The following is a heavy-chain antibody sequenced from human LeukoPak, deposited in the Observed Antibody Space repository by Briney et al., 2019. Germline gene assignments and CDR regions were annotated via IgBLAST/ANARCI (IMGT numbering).Heavy chain of an antibody. J-gene: IGHJ4*02. CDR2: IYHSGST. D-gene: IGHD3-9*01. CDR1: GGSISSSSYY. V-gene: IGHV4-39*07. CDR3: ARGGVGYDILTGYYPRHLDY. Sequence: SETLSLTCTVSGGSISSSSYYWGWIRQPPGKGLEWIGSIYHSGSTNYNPSLKSRVTISVDKSKNQFSLKLSSVTAADTAVYYCARGGVGYDILTGYYPRHLDYWGQGTLVTVSS.